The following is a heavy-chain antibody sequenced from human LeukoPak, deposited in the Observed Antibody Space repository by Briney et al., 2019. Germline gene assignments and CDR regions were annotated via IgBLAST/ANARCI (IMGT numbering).Heavy chain of an antibody. V-gene: IGHV4-4*03. D-gene: IGHD3-22*01. Sequence: EPPGTLSLTCGVSGGSIDITNYWSWVRQAPGDGLEWIGEISHDGTTNYNPSLRSRVAMSLDRANNQFSLSLTSVTAADTAVYYCTREDRPFCPFAYWGQGTLVTVSS. CDR1: GGSIDITNY. CDR3: TREDRPFCPFAY. J-gene: IGHJ4*02. CDR2: ISHDGTT.